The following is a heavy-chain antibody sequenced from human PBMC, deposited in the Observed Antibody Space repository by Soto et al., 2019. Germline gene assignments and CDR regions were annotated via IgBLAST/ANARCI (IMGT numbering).Heavy chain of an antibody. CDR2: IAFDGSDE. CDR3: AKGLYSYGSSYFES. V-gene: IGHV3-30*18. D-gene: IGHD5-18*01. Sequence: GGSLRLSCVVSGFTFSSFGMHWVRQAPGKGLEWVAVIAFDGSDEYYGDSVKGCFSISRDNSKSTLYLQMNSLRPEDAAVYYCAKGLYSYGSSYFESWGQGTLVTVSS. J-gene: IGHJ4*02. CDR1: GFTFSSFG.